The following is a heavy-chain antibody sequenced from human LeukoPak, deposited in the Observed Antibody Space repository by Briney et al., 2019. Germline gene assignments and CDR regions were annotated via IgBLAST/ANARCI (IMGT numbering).Heavy chain of an antibody. CDR2: IYPGDSDT. Sequence: NPGESLKISCKGSGYSFTSYWIGWVRQMPGKGLEWMGIIYPGDSDTRYSPSFQGQVTISADKSISTAYLQWSSLKASDTAMYYCARLDSSSWYGNYYYYMDVWGKGTTVTVSS. J-gene: IGHJ6*03. CDR3: ARLDSSSWYGNYYYYMDV. D-gene: IGHD6-13*01. CDR1: GYSFTSYW. V-gene: IGHV5-51*01.